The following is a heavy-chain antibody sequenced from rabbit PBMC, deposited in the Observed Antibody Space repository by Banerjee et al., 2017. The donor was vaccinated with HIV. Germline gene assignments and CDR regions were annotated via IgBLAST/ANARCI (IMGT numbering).Heavy chain of an antibody. CDR2: IDPVFGNT. Sequence: GGSGGGWARLGEPRPLPGKASGLASGGLEGAGVRQAPGKGLEWIGYIDPVFGNTYYASWVNGRFTISLDNAQNTVFLQMTSLTAADTATYFCARFGLRSPLDLWGQGTLVTVS. D-gene: IGHD2-1*01. J-gene: IGHJ3*01. V-gene: IGHV1S47*01. CDR3: ARFGLRSPLDL. CDR1: GLASGGL.